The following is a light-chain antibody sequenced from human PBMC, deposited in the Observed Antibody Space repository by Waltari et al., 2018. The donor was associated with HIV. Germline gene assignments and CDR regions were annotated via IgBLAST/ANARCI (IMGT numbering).Light chain of an antibody. CDR1: QSVRTY. V-gene: IGKV3-11*01. CDR2: DAS. CDR3: QQRSDWPLT. J-gene: IGKJ4*01. Sequence: EIVLTQSPATLSLSPGERATLSCRASQSVRTYLAWYQWKPGQAPRLLIYDASNRATGIPDRFRGSGSGTDFTLTISSLEPEDFVVYFCQQRSDWPLTFGGGTKVEIK.